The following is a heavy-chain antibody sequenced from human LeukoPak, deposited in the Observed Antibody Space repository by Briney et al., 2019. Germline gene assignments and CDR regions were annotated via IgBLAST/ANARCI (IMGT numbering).Heavy chain of an antibody. V-gene: IGHV4-30-2*01. Sequence: SETLSLTCTVSGGSISSGGYYWSWIRQPPGKGLEWIGYIYHSGSTYYNPSLKSRVTISVDRSKNQFSLKLSSVTAADTAVYYCARRGWPGYCSSTSCPNWFDPWGQGTLVTVSS. D-gene: IGHD2-2*01. CDR1: GGSISSGGYY. J-gene: IGHJ5*02. CDR2: IYHSGST. CDR3: ARRGWPGYCSSTSCPNWFDP.